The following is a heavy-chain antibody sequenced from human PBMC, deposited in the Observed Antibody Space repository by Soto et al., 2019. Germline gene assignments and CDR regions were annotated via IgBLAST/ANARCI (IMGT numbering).Heavy chain of an antibody. D-gene: IGHD6-19*01. Sequence: QVQLVESGGGVVQPGRSLRLSCAASGFTFSSYGMHWVRQAPGKGLEWVAVIWYDGSKKYYADSVKGRFTISRDNSKNTLNPQMNSLRAEDTAVYYCARDCAGYSSGLYQRGGFDYWGQGTLVTVSS. CDR1: GFTFSSYG. CDR2: IWYDGSKK. J-gene: IGHJ4*02. CDR3: ARDCAGYSSGLYQRGGFDY. V-gene: IGHV3-33*01.